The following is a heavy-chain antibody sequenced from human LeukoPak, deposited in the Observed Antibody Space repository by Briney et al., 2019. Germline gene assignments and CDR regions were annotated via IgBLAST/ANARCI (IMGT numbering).Heavy chain of an antibody. V-gene: IGHV4-59*01. J-gene: IGHJ5*02. CDR2: IYYSGST. CDR3: ARGAVAGKMSWFDP. D-gene: IGHD6-19*01. CDR1: GGSISRYY. Sequence: SETLSLTCTVSGGSISRYYCSWIRQPPGKGLQWIGYIYYSGSTNCNPTLKSRGTISVDTSKNQFSLKLSSVTAADTAVYYCARGAVAGKMSWFDPWGQGTLVTVSS.